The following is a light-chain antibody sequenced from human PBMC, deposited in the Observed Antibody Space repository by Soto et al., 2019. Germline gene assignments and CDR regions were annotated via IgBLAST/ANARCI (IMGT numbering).Light chain of an antibody. CDR2: GAS. CDR1: QSVRSNY. Sequence: EIVLTQSPGTLSLSPGERATLSCRASQSVRSNYLAWYQQKPGQAPRLLIYGASNRATGIPDRFSGSGSGTDFTLTISRLEPEDFAGYYCQQYASSPPLTFGGGTKVEIK. V-gene: IGKV3-20*01. CDR3: QQYASSPPLT. J-gene: IGKJ4*01.